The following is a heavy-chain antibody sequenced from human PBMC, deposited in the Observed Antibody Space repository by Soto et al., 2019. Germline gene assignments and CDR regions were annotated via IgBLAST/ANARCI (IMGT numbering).Heavy chain of an antibody. CDR3: AREVCSSTSCYEDI. Sequence: PGGSLRLSCAAPGFTFSSYGMHWVRQAPGKGLEWVAVIWYDGSNKYYADSVKGRFTISSDNSKNTLYLQMNSLRAEDTAVYYCAREVCSSTSCYEDIWGQWTMVTVSS. CDR1: GFTFSSYG. J-gene: IGHJ3*02. D-gene: IGHD2-2*01. CDR2: IWYDGSNK. V-gene: IGHV3-33*01.